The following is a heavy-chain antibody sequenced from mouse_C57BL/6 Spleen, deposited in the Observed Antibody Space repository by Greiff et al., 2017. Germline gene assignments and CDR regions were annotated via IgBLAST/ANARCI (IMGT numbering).Heavy chain of an antibody. V-gene: IGHV3-6*01. CDR2: ISYDGSN. J-gene: IGHJ2*01. CDR3: ARWMVTTDY. Sequence: ESGPGLVKPSQSLSLTCSVTGYSITSGYYWNWIRQFPGNKLEWMGYISYDGSNNYNPSLKNRISITRDTSKNQFCLKLNSVTTEDTATYYCARWMVTTDYWGQGTTLTVSS. D-gene: IGHD2-2*01. CDR1: GYSITSGYY.